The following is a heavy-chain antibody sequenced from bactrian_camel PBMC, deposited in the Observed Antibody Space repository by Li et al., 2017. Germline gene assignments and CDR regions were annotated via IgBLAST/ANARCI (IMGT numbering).Heavy chain of an antibody. CDR1: PYGTGRRC. D-gene: IGHD1*01. CDR3: AADRLACLRPSVQSEAYSY. J-gene: IGHJ4*01. CDR2: TYIDGDRT. V-gene: IGHV3S25*01. Sequence: VQAGGSLKLSCVVSPYGTGRRCMTWFRQAPGKEREGVASTYIDGDRTDYADSVKDRFAISRDKAKNSVYLQMNSLKPEDTAMYYCAADRLACLRPSVQSEAYSYWGRGTQVTVS.